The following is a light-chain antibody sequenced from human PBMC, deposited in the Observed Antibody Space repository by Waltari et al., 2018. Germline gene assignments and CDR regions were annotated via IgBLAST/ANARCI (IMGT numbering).Light chain of an antibody. CDR2: EDS. CDR3: QVWDSSSDHHV. J-gene: IGLJ3*02. Sequence: SYVVSQPPSVSVAPGQTARTTCGGNNFESKSVHWYQQKPGQAPLLVVSEDSDWPSGIPERFSGSKSGNTATLTISRVEAGDEADYDCQVWDSSSDHHVFGGGTRLTVL. CDR1: NFESKS. V-gene: IGLV3-21*02.